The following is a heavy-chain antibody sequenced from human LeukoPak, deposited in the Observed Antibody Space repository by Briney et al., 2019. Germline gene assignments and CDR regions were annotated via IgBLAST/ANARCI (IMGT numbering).Heavy chain of an antibody. V-gene: IGHV1-18*01. Sequence: ASVKVSCKASGYTFTSYGISWVRQAPGQGLEWMGWIGAYNGNTNYAQKLQGRVTMTTDTSTSTAYMELRSLRSDDTAVYYCARDNGIAVAGNFDYWGQGTLVTVSS. CDR3: ARDNGIAVAGNFDY. J-gene: IGHJ4*02. CDR2: IGAYNGNT. CDR1: GYTFTSYG. D-gene: IGHD6-19*01.